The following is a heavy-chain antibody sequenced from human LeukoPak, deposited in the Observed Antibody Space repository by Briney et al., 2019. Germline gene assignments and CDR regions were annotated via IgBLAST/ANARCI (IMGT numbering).Heavy chain of an antibody. J-gene: IGHJ4*02. CDR2: ISSSDSTI. D-gene: IGHD5-18*01. Sequence: GRSLRLSCAASGFTFSIYEMNWVRQAPGKGLEWVSYISSSDSTIYYADSVKGRFTISRDNAKNSLFLQMNSLRVEDTAVYYCARGDTAMVDYWGQGTLVTVSS. CDR1: GFTFSIYE. CDR3: ARGDTAMVDY. V-gene: IGHV3-48*03.